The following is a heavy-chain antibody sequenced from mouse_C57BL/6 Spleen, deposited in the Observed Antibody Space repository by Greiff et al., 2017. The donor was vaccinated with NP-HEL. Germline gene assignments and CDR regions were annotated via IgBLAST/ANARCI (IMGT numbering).Heavy chain of an antibody. D-gene: IGHD3-1*01. Sequence: VQLVESGAELARPGASVKLSCKASGYTFTSYGISWVKQRTGQGLEWIGEIYPRSGNTYYNEKFKGKATLTADKSSSTAYMELRSLTSEDSAVYFCARRRSSAAMDYWGQGTSVTVSS. V-gene: IGHV1-81*01. CDR3: ARRRSSAAMDY. J-gene: IGHJ4*01. CDR1: GYTFTSYG. CDR2: IYPRSGNT.